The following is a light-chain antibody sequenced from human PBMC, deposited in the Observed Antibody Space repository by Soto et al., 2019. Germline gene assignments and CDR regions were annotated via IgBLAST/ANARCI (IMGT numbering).Light chain of an antibody. J-gene: IGLJ1*01. CDR1: SSDVGGYNY. V-gene: IGLV2-14*01. CDR3: SSYTSSSAV. CDR2: DVS. Sequence: QSVLTQPASVSGSPGQSITISCTGTSSDVGGYNYVSWYQQHPGKAPKFMIYDVSNRPSGVSNRFSGSKSGNTASLTISGLQAEDEADYYCSSYTSSSAVFGTGTKVTVL.